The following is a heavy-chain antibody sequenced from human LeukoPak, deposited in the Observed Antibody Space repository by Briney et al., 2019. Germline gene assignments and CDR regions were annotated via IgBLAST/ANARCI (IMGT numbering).Heavy chain of an antibody. V-gene: IGHV3-21*01. CDR3: ASFSIAAPQDFFDY. J-gene: IGHJ4*02. CDR1: GFTFNSYS. Sequence: GGSLRLSCAASGFTFNSYSMNWVRQAPGKGLEWVSSISSSSSYIYYADSVKGRFTISRDNAKNSLYLQMNSLRDEDTAVYYCASFSIAAPQDFFDYWGQGTLVTVSS. CDR2: ISSSSSYI. D-gene: IGHD6-6*01.